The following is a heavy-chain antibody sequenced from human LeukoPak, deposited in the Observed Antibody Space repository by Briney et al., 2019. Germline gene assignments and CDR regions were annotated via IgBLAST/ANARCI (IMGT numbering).Heavy chain of an antibody. J-gene: IGHJ6*03. Sequence: KPSETLSLTCAVYGGSISGYYWSWIRQPPGKGLEWIGEINHSGSTNYNPSLKSRVTISVDTSKNQFSLKLSSVTAADTAVYYCARVAPYYDFWSGYYPNQYYYYYMDVWGKGTTVTVSS. D-gene: IGHD3-3*01. CDR1: GGSISGYY. V-gene: IGHV4-34*01. CDR2: INHSGST. CDR3: ARVAPYYDFWSGYYPNQYYYYYMDV.